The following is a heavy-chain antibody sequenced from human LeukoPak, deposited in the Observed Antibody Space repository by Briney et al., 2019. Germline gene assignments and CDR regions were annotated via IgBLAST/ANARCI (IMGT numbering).Heavy chain of an antibody. CDR2: ISSSSSYI. V-gene: IGHV3-21*01. Sequence: PGGSLRLSCAASGFTFSSYTMNWVRQAPGKGLEWVSSISSSSSYIYYADSVKGRFTISRDNAKNSLYLQMNSLRAEDTAVYYCARDLTGTGDYWGQGTLVTVSS. CDR1: GFTFSSYT. D-gene: IGHD1-7*01. CDR3: ARDLTGTGDY. J-gene: IGHJ4*02.